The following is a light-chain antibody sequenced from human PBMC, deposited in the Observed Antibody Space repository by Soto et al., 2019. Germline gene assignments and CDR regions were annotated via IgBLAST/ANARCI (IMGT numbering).Light chain of an antibody. CDR3: QQRSNWLT. CDR1: QSVARF. J-gene: IGKJ4*01. V-gene: IGKV3-11*01. CDR2: DTS. Sequence: EIVLTQSPATLSLSPGERATLSCRASQSVARFLAWYQQKPGQAPRLLIYDTSNRATGIPARFSGSESGTDFTLTISSLEPEDFAVYYCQQRSNWLTFGGGTKVEIK.